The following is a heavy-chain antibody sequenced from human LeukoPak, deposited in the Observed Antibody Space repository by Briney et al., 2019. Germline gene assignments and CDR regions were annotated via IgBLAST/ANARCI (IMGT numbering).Heavy chain of an antibody. CDR3: TRGGSGWGWFDP. CDR2: IRSTPYGGTW. V-gene: IGHV3-49*04. D-gene: IGHD6-19*01. Sequence: GGSLRLSCTASGFTFGDYAMTWVRQAPGKGLECLGFIRSTPYGGTWEYAASVRGRFTISRDDSNSIAYLQMNSLKTEDTAVYYCTRGGSGWGWFDPWGQGTLVTVSS. CDR1: GFTFGDYA. J-gene: IGHJ5*02.